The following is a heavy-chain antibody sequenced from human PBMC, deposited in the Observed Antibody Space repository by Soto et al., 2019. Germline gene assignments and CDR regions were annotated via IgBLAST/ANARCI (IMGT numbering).Heavy chain of an antibody. CDR2: ISGSGGST. CDR3: AKQYYDFWSGYVHFDY. Sequence: EVQLLESGGGLVQPGGSLRLSCAASGFTFSSYAMSWVRQAPGKGLEWVSAISGSGGSTYYADSVKGRFTISRDNSKNTLYLQMNSLRAEDTAVYYCAKQYYDFWSGYVHFDYWGQGTLVTVSS. V-gene: IGHV3-23*01. J-gene: IGHJ4*02. D-gene: IGHD3-3*01. CDR1: GFTFSSYA.